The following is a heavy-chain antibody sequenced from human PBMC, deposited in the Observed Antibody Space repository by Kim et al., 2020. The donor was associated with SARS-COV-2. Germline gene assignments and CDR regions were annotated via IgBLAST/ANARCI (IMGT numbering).Heavy chain of an antibody. CDR3: ARGLHDYGDYNSPGFPFDY. Sequence: SETLSLTCTVSGGSISSYYWSWIRQPPGKGLEWIGYIYYSGSTNYNPSLKSRVTISVDTSKNQFSLKLSSVTAADTAVYYCARGLHDYGDYNSPGFPFDYWGQGTLVTVSS. CDR1: GGSISSYY. D-gene: IGHD4-17*01. V-gene: IGHV4-59*01. CDR2: IYYSGST. J-gene: IGHJ4*02.